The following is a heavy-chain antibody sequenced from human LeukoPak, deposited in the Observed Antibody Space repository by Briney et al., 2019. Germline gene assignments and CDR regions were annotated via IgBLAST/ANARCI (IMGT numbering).Heavy chain of an antibody. V-gene: IGHV4-59*08. J-gene: IGHJ2*01. Sequence: SETLSLTCTVSGGSTSSDYWSRIRQSPGKGLEWVGYVYNSGDTGKNPSLKSRVTILLDTSKNQCSLKLTSVSAADTAVYYCARLKLGAYFDLWGRGTLVTVFS. CDR2: VYNSGDT. D-gene: IGHD3-16*01. CDR1: GGSTSSDY. CDR3: ARLKLGAYFDL.